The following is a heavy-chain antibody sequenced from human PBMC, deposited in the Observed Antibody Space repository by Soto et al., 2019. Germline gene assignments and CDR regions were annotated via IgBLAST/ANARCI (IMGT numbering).Heavy chain of an antibody. J-gene: IGHJ5*02. V-gene: IGHV4-59*01. CDR3: ARVATVVTPRWFDP. D-gene: IGHD4-17*01. Sequence: SETLSLTCTVSGGSISSYYWSWIRQPPGKGLQWIGYIYYSGSTNYNPSLKSRVTISVDTSKNQFSLKLSSVTAADTAVYYCARVATVVTPRWFDPWGQATLVTVSS. CDR1: GGSISSYY. CDR2: IYYSGST.